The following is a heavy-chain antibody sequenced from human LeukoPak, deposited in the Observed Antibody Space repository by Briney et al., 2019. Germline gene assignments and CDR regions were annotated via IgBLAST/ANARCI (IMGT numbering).Heavy chain of an antibody. J-gene: IGHJ4*02. V-gene: IGHV1-2*06. CDR3: ARGNSAWYYFDS. D-gene: IGHD2/OR15-2a*01. CDR1: GYTFTGYY. CDR2: INPNSGGT. Sequence: ASVKVSCKVSGYTFTGYYTHWVRQAPGQGLEWMGQINPNSGGTNYAQRFQGRVTMTRDTSISTAYMELSSLRFDDTAVYYCARGNSAWYYFDSWGQGTLVTVSS.